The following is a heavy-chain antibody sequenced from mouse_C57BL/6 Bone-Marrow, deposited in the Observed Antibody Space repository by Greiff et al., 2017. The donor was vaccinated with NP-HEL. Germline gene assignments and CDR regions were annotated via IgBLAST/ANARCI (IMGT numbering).Heavy chain of an antibody. CDR2: IDPSDGYT. V-gene: IGHV1-59*01. J-gene: IGHJ3*01. CDR1: GYTFTSYW. CDR3: AKEWNYHGSSFVWAY. Sequence: QVQLQQPGAELVRPGTSVKLSCTASGYTFTSYWMHWVKQRPGQGLEWIGVIDPSDGYTNYHHKFKGKATLTVDTSSSTAYLQLSSLTSEDAAVYDCAKEWNYHGSSFVWAYGGQGTLVTVSA. D-gene: IGHD1-1*01.